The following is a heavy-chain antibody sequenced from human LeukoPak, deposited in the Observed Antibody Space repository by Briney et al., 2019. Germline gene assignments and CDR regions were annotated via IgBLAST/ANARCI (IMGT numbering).Heavy chain of an antibody. V-gene: IGHV1-8*01. J-gene: IGHJ4*02. CDR1: GYTFTSYD. CDR2: MNPNSGNT. CDR3: AREGTYDYVWGSYRYFDY. Sequence: ASVKVSCNASGYTFTSYDINWVRQATGQGLEWMGWMNPNSGNTGYAQKFQGRVTMTRNTSISTAYMELSSLRSEDTAVYYCAREGTYDYVWGSYRYFDYWGQGTLVTVSS. D-gene: IGHD3-16*02.